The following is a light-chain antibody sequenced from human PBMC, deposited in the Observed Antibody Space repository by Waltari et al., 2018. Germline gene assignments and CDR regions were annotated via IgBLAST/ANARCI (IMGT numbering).Light chain of an antibody. CDR3: CSYAGSTTFVV. V-gene: IGLV2-23*02. CDR2: AVS. Sequence: QSALTQPASVSGSPGQSITISCTGTSSDVGSYNLVSWYQQHPGKAPKLMIYAVSKRPSCVTNRLCGTKSCNTASLTISGLQAEDEADYYCCSYAGSTTFVVFGGGTKLTVL. CDR1: SSDVGSYNL. J-gene: IGLJ2*01.